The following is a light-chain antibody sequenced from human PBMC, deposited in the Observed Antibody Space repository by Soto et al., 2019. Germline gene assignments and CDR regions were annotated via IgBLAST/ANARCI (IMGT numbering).Light chain of an antibody. Sequence: EIVLTQSPATLSLSPGERATLSCRASQRVSNYLAWYQQKPGQAPRLLIYDTSNRATGIPARFSGSGSGTDFTLTISSLEPEDFAVYYCQLRSDWPLFGPGTKVDVK. CDR2: DTS. CDR3: QLRSDWPL. V-gene: IGKV3-11*01. CDR1: QRVSNY. J-gene: IGKJ3*01.